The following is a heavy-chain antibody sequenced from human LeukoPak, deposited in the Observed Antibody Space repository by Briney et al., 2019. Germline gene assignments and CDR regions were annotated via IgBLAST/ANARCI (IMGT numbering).Heavy chain of an antibody. CDR2: ISAYNGNT. Sequence: ASVKVSCMASGYTFTSYGISWVRQAPGQGLEWMGWISAYNGNTNYAQKLQGRVTMTTDTSTSTAYMELRSLRSDDTAVYYCARAKEGAIWGSYRPNWFDPWGQGTLVTVSS. J-gene: IGHJ5*02. D-gene: IGHD3-16*02. V-gene: IGHV1-18*01. CDR1: GYTFTSYG. CDR3: ARAKEGAIWGSYRPNWFDP.